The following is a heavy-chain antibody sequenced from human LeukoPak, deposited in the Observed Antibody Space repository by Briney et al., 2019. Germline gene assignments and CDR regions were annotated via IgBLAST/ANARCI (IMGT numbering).Heavy chain of an antibody. J-gene: IGHJ4*02. D-gene: IGHD6-19*01. V-gene: IGHV1-46*01. Sequence: ASVKVSCKTFGYTFTSYYVHWVRQAPGQGLEWLGTIDPSGGLTSYAQKFQDRVTMTRDVSTTTVDMELRSLTSEDTAVYYCAKDHMSRQLLSGSKGLDSWGQGTLVTVSS. CDR2: IDPSGGLT. CDR3: AKDHMSRQLLSGSKGLDS. CDR1: GYTFTSYY.